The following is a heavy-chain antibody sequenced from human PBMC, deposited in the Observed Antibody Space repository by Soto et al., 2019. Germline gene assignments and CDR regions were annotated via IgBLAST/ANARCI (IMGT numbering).Heavy chain of an antibody. Sequence: LRRSCAASGFTFSSYAMHWVRQAPGKGLEWVAVISYDGSNKYYADSVKGRFTISRDNSKNTLYLQMNSLRAEDTAVYYCARGQLRYFDWLESSGMDVWGQGTTVTVSS. CDR1: GFTFSSYA. CDR3: ARGQLRYFDWLESSGMDV. CDR2: ISYDGSNK. J-gene: IGHJ6*02. V-gene: IGHV3-30-3*01. D-gene: IGHD3-9*01.